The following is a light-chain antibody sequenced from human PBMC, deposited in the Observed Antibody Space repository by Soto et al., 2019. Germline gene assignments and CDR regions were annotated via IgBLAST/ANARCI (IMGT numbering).Light chain of an antibody. Sequence: EIVITQSPATLSVSPGERATLSCRASQSVSTNLLVWYQQNPGQAPRLLIYGASSRATGIPDRFSGSGSGTDFTLTIRRLEPDDFAVYYCQKYGSFWTFGQGTKVDIK. CDR3: QKYGSFWT. CDR1: QSVSTNL. J-gene: IGKJ1*01. CDR2: GAS. V-gene: IGKV3-20*01.